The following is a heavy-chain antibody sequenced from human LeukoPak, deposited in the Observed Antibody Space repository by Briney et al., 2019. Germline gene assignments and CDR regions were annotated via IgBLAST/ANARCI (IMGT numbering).Heavy chain of an antibody. CDR2: MNPNSCNT. CDR3: ARGIRPGYSRYGFDY. CDR1: GYTFTSYD. J-gene: IGHJ4*02. Sequence: ASVKVSCKASGYTFTSYDINWVRQATGQGLEWMGWMNPNSCNTGYAQKFQGRVTITRITSIITAYMELSSLRSEDTGVYYCARGIRPGYSRYGFDYWGQGTLVTVSS. D-gene: IGHD4-11*01. V-gene: IGHV1-8*03.